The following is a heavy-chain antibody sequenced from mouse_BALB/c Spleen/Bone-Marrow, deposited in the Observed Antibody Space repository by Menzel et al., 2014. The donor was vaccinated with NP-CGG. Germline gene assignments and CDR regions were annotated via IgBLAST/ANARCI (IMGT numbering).Heavy chain of an antibody. Sequence: EVMLVESGGGLVKPGGSLKLSCAASGFSFSSYAVSWVRQTPEKRLEWVASISGGGNSYHSDNMKGRFTISRDNGRNILYLQMSNLRSEDTAMYYCAKTRGVTTATPYYFDYWGQCTPLTVSS. CDR3: AKTRGVTTATPYYFDY. J-gene: IGHJ2*01. V-gene: IGHV5-6-5*01. CDR1: GFSFSSYA. CDR2: ISGGGNS. D-gene: IGHD2-3*01.